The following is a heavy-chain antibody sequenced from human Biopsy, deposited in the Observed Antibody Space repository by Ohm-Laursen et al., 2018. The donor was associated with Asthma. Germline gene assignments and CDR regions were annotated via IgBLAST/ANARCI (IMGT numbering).Heavy chain of an antibody. CDR1: GGSISSNFYY. CDR3: ARAGQCSSTSCYNPGWFDP. J-gene: IGHJ5*02. CDR2: IYKSGQV. V-gene: IGHV4-39*07. D-gene: IGHD2-2*01. Sequence: SDTLSLTWPVSGGSISSNFYYWGWIRQPPGKGLEWIGNIYKSGQVYYNLSLKSRVTISVDTSKNQFSLQLRSVTAADTAVYYCARAGQCSSTSCYNPGWFDPWGQGTLVTVSS.